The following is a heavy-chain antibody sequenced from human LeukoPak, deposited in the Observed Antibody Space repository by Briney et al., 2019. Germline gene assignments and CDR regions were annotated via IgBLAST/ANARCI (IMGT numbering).Heavy chain of an antibody. CDR2: IYYSGST. J-gene: IGHJ3*02. D-gene: IGHD2-2*02. Sequence: PSETLSLTCTVSGGSISSYYWSWIRQPPGKGLEWIGYIYYSGSTNYNPSLKSRVTISVDTSKNQFSLKLSSVTAADTAVYYCARGPYCSSTSCYSGAFDIWGKGQWSPSLQ. CDR1: GGSISSYY. CDR3: ARGPYCSSTSCYSGAFDI. V-gene: IGHV4-59*01.